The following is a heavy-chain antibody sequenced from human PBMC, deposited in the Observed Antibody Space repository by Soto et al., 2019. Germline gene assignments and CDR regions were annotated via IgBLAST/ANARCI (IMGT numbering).Heavy chain of an antibody. CDR1: GVSVRSSG. V-gene: IGHV3-74*01. CDR2: INSDGSST. D-gene: IGHD3-10*01. Sequence: HWWSLGLSCASSGVSVRSSGVHVSRQAPGKGLVWVSRINSDGSSTSYADSVKGRFTISRDNAKNTLYLQMNSLRAEDTAVYYCARVDAELDYYYYYVDVWGKGTTVTVSS. CDR3: ARVDAELDYYYYYVDV. J-gene: IGHJ6*03.